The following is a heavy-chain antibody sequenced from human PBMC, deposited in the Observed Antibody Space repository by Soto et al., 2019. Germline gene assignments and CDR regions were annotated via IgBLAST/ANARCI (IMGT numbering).Heavy chain of an antibody. CDR3: ARGQRYSRHSIRYYYYGMDV. Sequence: SETLSLTCAVYGGSFSGYYWSWIRQPPGKGLEWIGEINHSGSTSYNPSLKSRVTISVDTSKNQFSLKLSSVTAADTAVYYCARGQRYSRHSIRYYYYGMDVWGQGTTVTVSS. J-gene: IGHJ6*02. CDR1: GGSFSGYY. CDR2: INHSGST. V-gene: IGHV4-34*01. D-gene: IGHD6-13*01.